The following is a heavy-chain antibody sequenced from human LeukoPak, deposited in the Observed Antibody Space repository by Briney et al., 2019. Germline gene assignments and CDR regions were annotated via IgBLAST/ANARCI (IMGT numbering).Heavy chain of an antibody. CDR1: GGSISSYY. CDR2: IYTSGST. CDR3: ATGYCSSTSCYEGGY. J-gene: IGHJ4*02. Sequence: SETLSLTCTVSGGSISSYYWSWIRQPAGKGLEWIGRIYTSGSTKYNPYLKSRVTMSVDTSKNQFSLKLSSVTAADTAVYYCATGYCSSTSCYEGGYWGQGTLVTVSS. D-gene: IGHD2-2*01. V-gene: IGHV4-4*07.